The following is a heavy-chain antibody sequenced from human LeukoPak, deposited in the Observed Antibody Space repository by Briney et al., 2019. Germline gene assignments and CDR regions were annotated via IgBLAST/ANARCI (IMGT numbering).Heavy chain of an antibody. CDR2: INHSGST. CDR3: ARGSSSSWYGVTEGHDAFDI. CDR1: SGSFSGYY. V-gene: IGHV4-34*01. Sequence: PSETLSLTCAVYSGSFSGYYWSWIRQPPGKGLEWIGEINHSGSTNYNPSLKSRVTISVDTSKNQFSLKLSSVTAADTAVYYCARGSSSSWYGVTEGHDAFDIWGQGTMVTVSS. J-gene: IGHJ3*02. D-gene: IGHD6-13*01.